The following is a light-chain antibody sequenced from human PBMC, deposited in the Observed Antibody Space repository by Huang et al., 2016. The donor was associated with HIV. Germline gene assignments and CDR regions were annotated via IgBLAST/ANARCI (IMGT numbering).Light chain of an antibody. V-gene: IGKV3-15*01. CDR2: GTS. CDR1: QSVSTN. Sequence: EIVMTQSPATLSVSPGERATLSFRASQSVSTNLAWYQQKAGQAPRLLMYGTSTRATGVPARFSGSGSGTEFTLTISSLQSEDFAVYYCQQYNNWPPLTFGGGTRVEIK. CDR3: QQYNNWPPLT. J-gene: IGKJ4*01.